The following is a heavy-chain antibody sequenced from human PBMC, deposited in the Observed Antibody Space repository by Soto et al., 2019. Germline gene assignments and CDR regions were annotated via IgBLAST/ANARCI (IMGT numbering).Heavy chain of an antibody. CDR2: IIPIFGTP. Sequence: QVQLVQSGAEVKKPGSSVKVSCKASGGTFSRYAITWVRQAPGQGLEWMGGIIPIFGTPNFAQKFQGRVTMTIDTPTTTVFMEMTGLRSNDTAVYYCARDEGIRGFDSWGQGTLVTVSS. J-gene: IGHJ4*02. CDR3: ARDEGIRGFDS. D-gene: IGHD3-10*01. CDR1: GGTFSRYA. V-gene: IGHV1-69*06.